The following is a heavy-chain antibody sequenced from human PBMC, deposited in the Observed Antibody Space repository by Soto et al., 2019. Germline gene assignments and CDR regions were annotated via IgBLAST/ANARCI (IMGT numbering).Heavy chain of an antibody. CDR2: IKSDGGST. CDR1: GFTSSNYW. V-gene: IGHV3-74*01. CDR3: ARSVRSGSFPYYYSAMDV. Sequence: EVQLVESGGGLVQPGGSLRLSCAASGFTSSNYWMHWVRQAPGKGLVWVSRIKSDGGSTSYADSVKGRFTISRDNAKNTLDLQMHGLRAEDMAVYYCARSVRSGSFPYYYSAMDVWGQGTTVTVSS. J-gene: IGHJ6*02. D-gene: IGHD3-10*01.